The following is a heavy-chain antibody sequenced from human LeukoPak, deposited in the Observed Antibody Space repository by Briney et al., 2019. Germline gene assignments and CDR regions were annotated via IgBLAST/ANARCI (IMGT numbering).Heavy chain of an antibody. V-gene: IGHV3-9*01. CDR1: GFTFSSYA. J-gene: IGHJ5*02. CDR3: AKDGYSSGRSEGVRWFDP. CDR2: ISWNSGRI. Sequence: GGSLRLSCAASGFTFSSYAMSWVRQAPGKGLEWVSGISWNSGRIGYADSVKGRFTISRDNAKNSLYLQMNSLRAEDTALYYCAKDGYSSGRSEGVRWFDPWGQGTLVTVSS. D-gene: IGHD6-19*01.